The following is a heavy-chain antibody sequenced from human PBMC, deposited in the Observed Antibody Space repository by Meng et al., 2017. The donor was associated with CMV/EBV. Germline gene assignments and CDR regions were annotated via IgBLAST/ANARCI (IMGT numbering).Heavy chain of an antibody. Sequence: LYCAASGFIVSSNYMSWVRQAPGKGLEWVSVIYTGGITYYADSVRGRLTISRDNSKNTLYLQMNSLRDDDTAVYYCARGRSSNYFDYWGQGTLVTVSS. CDR2: IYTGGIT. CDR3: ARGRSSNYFDY. CDR1: GFIVSSNY. V-gene: IGHV3-66*02. D-gene: IGHD2-2*01. J-gene: IGHJ4*02.